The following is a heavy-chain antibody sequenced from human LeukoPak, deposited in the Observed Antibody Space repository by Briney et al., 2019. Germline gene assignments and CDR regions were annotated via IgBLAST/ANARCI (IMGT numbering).Heavy chain of an antibody. CDR2: SDYNGDT. CDR1: GGSISTYY. CDR3: ARVGSYAFDI. Sequence: SETLSLTCTVSGGSISTYYWSWIRQPPGKGLEWIGYSDYNGDTHYNPSLKSRVTISVDTSKNQFSLKLRSVTAADTAVYYCARVGSYAFDIWGQGTMVTVSS. V-gene: IGHV4-59*01. J-gene: IGHJ3*02.